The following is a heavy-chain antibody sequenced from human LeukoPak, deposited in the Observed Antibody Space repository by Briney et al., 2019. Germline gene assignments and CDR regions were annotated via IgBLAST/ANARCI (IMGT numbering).Heavy chain of an antibody. Sequence: GGSLRLSCAASGFTFSSYEMNWVRQAPGKGLKWVSYISSSGSTIYYADSVKGRFTISRDNAKNSLYLQMNSLRAEDTAVYYCARDNGYSYGNLDYWGQGTLVTVSS. D-gene: IGHD5-18*01. CDR1: GFTFSSYE. V-gene: IGHV3-48*03. CDR2: ISSSGSTI. J-gene: IGHJ4*02. CDR3: ARDNGYSYGNLDY.